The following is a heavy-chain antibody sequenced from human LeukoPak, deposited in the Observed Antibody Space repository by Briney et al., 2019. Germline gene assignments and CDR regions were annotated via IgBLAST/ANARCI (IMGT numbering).Heavy chain of an antibody. Sequence: GASVKVSCKASGGTFSSYAISWVRQAPGQGLEWMGGIIPIFGTANYAQKFQGRVTITADESTCTAYMELSSLRSEDTAVYYSARASMISARLSSYYFDYWGQGTLVTVSS. V-gene: IGHV1-69*13. J-gene: IGHJ4*02. CDR3: ARASMISARLSSYYFDY. D-gene: IGHD6-6*01. CDR1: GGTFSSYA. CDR2: IIPIFGTA.